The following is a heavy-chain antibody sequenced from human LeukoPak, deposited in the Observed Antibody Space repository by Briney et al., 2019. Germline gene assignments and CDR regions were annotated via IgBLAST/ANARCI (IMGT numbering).Heavy chain of an antibody. Sequence: EASVKVSCKASGGTFSSYAISWVRQAPGQGLEWMGGFIPIFGTANYAQKFQGRVTITTDESTSTAYMELSSLRSEDTAVYYCARGSGSYTFDYWGQGTLVTVSS. D-gene: IGHD1-26*01. CDR2: FIPIFGTA. V-gene: IGHV1-69*05. CDR3: ARGSGSYTFDY. J-gene: IGHJ4*02. CDR1: GGTFSSYA.